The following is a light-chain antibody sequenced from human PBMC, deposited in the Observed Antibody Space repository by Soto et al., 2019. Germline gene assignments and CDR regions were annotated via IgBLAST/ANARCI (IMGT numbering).Light chain of an antibody. Sequence: QSALTQPPSASGSPGQSVAISCTGTSSDIGGYNYVSWYQQHSGKAPKLIIYEVTRRPSGVPDRFSGSKSGGTASLTVSGLHAEDEADYYCASYAGNNVLFGGGTKLTVL. CDR3: ASYAGNNVL. CDR1: SSDIGGYNY. V-gene: IGLV2-8*01. CDR2: EVT. J-gene: IGLJ2*01.